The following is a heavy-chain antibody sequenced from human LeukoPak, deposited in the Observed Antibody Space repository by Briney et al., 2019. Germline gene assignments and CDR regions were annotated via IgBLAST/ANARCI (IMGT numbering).Heavy chain of an antibody. V-gene: IGHV1-8*03. Sequence: GASVKVSCKASGYTFTSYDINWVRQATGQGLEWMGWMNPNSGNTGYAQRFQGRVTITRNTSISTAYMELSSLRAEDTAVYYCARSGKRSSGWGYYYMDVWGKGTTVTISS. CDR3: ARSGKRSSGWGYYYMDV. CDR2: MNPNSGNT. CDR1: GYTFTSYD. D-gene: IGHD6-19*01. J-gene: IGHJ6*03.